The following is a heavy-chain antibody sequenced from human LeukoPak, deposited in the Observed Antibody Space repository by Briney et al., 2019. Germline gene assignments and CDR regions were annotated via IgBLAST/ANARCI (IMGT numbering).Heavy chain of an antibody. Sequence: GGSLRLSCAASGFTFSSYSMNWVRQAPGKGLEWVSYISSSSSTIYYADSVKGRFTISRDNAKNSLYLQMNSLRDEDTAVYYCAREGGGYIVVVPAAPFDYWGQGTLVTVSS. J-gene: IGHJ4*02. CDR2: ISSSSSTI. CDR1: GFTFSSYS. CDR3: AREGGGYIVVVPAAPFDY. D-gene: IGHD2-2*01. V-gene: IGHV3-48*02.